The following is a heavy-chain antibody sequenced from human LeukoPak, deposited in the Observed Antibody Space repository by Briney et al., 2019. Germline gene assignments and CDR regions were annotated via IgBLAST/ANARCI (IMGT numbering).Heavy chain of an antibody. D-gene: IGHD6-19*01. Sequence: PGGSLRLSCAASGFTFSNCEMNWVRQPPGKRLEWVSYISSSGSTIFYADSVKGRFTISRDNAKNSLYLQMNSLRAEDTAVYYCARDKGSGWSYYYGMDVWGQGTTVTVSS. CDR1: GFTFSNCE. CDR2: ISSSGSTI. J-gene: IGHJ6*02. CDR3: ARDKGSGWSYYYGMDV. V-gene: IGHV3-48*03.